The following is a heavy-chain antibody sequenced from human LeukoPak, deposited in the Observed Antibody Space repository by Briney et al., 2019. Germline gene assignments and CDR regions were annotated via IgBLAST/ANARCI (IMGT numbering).Heavy chain of an antibody. D-gene: IGHD3-3*01. V-gene: IGHV3-21*01. J-gene: IGHJ4*02. CDR2: ISSSSSYI. CDR1: GFTFSSYS. Sequence: GGSLRLSSAASGFTFSSYSMNWVRQAPGKGLEWVSSISSSSSYIYYADSVKGRFTISRDNAKNSLYLQMNSLRAEDTAVYYCARLSAFWSGYYPSTDYWGQGTLVTVSS. CDR3: ARLSAFWSGYYPSTDY.